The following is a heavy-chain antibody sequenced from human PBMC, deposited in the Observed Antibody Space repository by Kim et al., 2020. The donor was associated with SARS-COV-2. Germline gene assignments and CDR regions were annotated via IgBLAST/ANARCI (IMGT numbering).Heavy chain of an antibody. J-gene: IGHJ5*02. CDR1: GGSISSGGYY. D-gene: IGHD3-9*01. CDR3: ASRPRYFDWSNWFDP. V-gene: IGHV4-31*03. Sequence: SETLSLTCTVSGGSISSGGYYWSWIRQHPGKGLEWIGYIYYSGSTYYNPSLKSRVTISVDTSKNQFSLKLSSVTAADTAVYYCASRPRYFDWSNWFDPWGQGTLVTVSS. CDR2: IYYSGST.